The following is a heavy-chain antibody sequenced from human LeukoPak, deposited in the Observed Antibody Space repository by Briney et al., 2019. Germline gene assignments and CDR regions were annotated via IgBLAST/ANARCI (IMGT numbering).Heavy chain of an antibody. D-gene: IGHD3-3*01. V-gene: IGHV4-34*01. CDR1: GGSFSGYY. J-gene: IGHJ4*02. CDR2: INHSGST. Sequence: SGTLSLTCAVYGGSFSGYYWSWIRQPPGKGLEWIGEINHSGSTNYNPSLKSRVTISVDTSKNQFSLKLSSVTAADTAVYYCARRGGTIFGVVIPQRWDYFDYWGQGTLVTVSS. CDR3: ARRGGTIFGVVIPQRWDYFDY.